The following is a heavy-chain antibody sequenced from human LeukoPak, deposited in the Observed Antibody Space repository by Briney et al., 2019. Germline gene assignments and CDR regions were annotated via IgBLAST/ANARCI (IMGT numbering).Heavy chain of an antibody. CDR1: GGSLSSYY. J-gene: IGHJ3*02. CDR3: ARNGDPSSYDFWSGYYKHDAFDI. CDR2: IYTSGST. V-gene: IGHV4-4*07. D-gene: IGHD3-3*01. Sequence: SETLSLTCTVSGGSLSSYYWSWIRQPAGKGLEWIGRIYTSGSTNYNPSLKSRVTMSVDTSKNQFSLKLSSVTAADTAVYYCARNGDPSSYDFWSGYYKHDAFDIWGQGTMVTVSS.